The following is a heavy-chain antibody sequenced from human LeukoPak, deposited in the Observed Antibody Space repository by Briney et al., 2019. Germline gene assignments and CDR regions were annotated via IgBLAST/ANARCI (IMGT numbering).Heavy chain of an antibody. Sequence: SETLSLTCAVSDYSISSGYYWGWIRQPPGKGLEWIGSIYHSGSTYYNPSLKSRVTISVDTSKNQFSLKLSSVTAADTAVYYCASLIAPIYCSSTSCHTGHAFDIWGQGTMVTVSS. V-gene: IGHV4-38-2*01. CDR1: DYSISSGYY. CDR2: IYHSGST. D-gene: IGHD2-2*02. J-gene: IGHJ3*02. CDR3: ASLIAPIYCSSTSCHTGHAFDI.